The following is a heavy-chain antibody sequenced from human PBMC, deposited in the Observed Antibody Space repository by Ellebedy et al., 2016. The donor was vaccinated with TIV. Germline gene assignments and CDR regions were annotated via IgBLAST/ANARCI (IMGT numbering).Heavy chain of an antibody. CDR1: GFTFSDYY. D-gene: IGHD3-10*01. CDR2: ISSDGSAT. J-gene: IGHJ6*02. CDR3: ARAASRLWFAESPNGLDV. Sequence: PGGSLRLSCAASGFTFSDYYMFWIRQAPGKGLEWVSYISSDGSATSYADSVKGRLTISRDNAKNSLYLQMSSLRAEDTALYYCARAASRLWFAESPNGLDVWGQGTTVTVSS. V-gene: IGHV3-11*01.